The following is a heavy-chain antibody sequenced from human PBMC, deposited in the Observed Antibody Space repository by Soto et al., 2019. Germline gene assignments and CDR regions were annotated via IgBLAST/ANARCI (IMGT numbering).Heavy chain of an antibody. V-gene: IGHV3-48*01. CDR3: ARDTRYCSYGACYGKYYYYYMDV. J-gene: IGHJ6*03. Sequence: EVQLVESGGGLVQPGGSLRLSCAVSGFTFSGHSMNWVRQAPGKGLEWVSYISGSGNTIYYADSVKGRFTISRDNAKNSLYLQLNSLRAEDTAVYYCARDTRYCSYGACYGKYYYYYMDVWGKGTTVTVSS. CDR1: GFTFSGHS. CDR2: ISGSGNTI. D-gene: IGHD2-8*01.